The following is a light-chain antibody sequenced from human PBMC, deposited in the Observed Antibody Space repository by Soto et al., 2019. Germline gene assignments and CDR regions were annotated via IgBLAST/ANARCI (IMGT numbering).Light chain of an antibody. Sequence: EIMMTQSPGTLSASPGERATLACRASQSVSSYLAWYQQKPCQAPRLLIYAVSTRATGIPARFSGSGSGTEFTLTISILQSEDFAVYYCQQYNKWPLKFGQGTKVEIK. CDR2: AVS. CDR1: QSVSSY. CDR3: QQYNKWPLK. J-gene: IGKJ1*01. V-gene: IGKV3-15*01.